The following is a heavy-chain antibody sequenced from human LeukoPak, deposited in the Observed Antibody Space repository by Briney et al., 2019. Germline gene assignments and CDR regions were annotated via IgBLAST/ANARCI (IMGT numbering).Heavy chain of an antibody. V-gene: IGHV4-38-2*02. D-gene: IGHD2-21*01. CDR3: ARVVPQGLILSYYFDC. CDR2: IYHSGST. Sequence: SETLSLTCTVSGYSISSGYYWGWIRQPPGKGLEWIGSIYHSGSTYYNPSLKSRVTISVDTSKNQFSLKLSSVTAADTAVYYCARVVPQGLILSYYFDCWGQGTLVTVSS. CDR1: GYSISSGYY. J-gene: IGHJ4*02.